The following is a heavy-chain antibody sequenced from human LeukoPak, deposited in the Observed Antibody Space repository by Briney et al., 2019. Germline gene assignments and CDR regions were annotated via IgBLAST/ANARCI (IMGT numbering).Heavy chain of an antibody. V-gene: IGHV3-7*03. D-gene: IGHD6-13*01. Sequence: GGSLRLSCAASGFTFSSYWMSWVRQAPGKGLEWVANIKQDGSEKYYVDSVKGRFTNSRDNAKNSLYLQMNSLRAEDTALYYCAKDLYPAAAGTSYYFDYWGQGTLVTVSS. CDR2: IKQDGSEK. J-gene: IGHJ4*02. CDR3: AKDLYPAAAGTSYYFDY. CDR1: GFTFSSYW.